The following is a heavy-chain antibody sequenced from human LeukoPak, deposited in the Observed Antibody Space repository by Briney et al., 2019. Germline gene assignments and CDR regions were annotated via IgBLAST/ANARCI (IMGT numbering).Heavy chain of an antibody. Sequence: ASVKVSSKSSGYTFTSYGISWVRQAPGQGHEWMGWISAYNGNTNYAQKLQGRVTMTTDTSTSTAYMELRSLRSDDTAVYYRARDSSSGWYVYWGQGTLVTVSS. D-gene: IGHD6-19*01. CDR3: ARDSSSGWYVY. J-gene: IGHJ4*02. CDR2: ISAYNGNT. V-gene: IGHV1-18*01. CDR1: GYTFTSYG.